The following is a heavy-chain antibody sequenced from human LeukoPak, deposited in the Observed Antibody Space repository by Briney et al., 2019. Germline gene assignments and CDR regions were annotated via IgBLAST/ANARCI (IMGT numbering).Heavy chain of an antibody. J-gene: IGHJ6*03. CDR3: ARMTYSSSWPSYYYYYMDV. Sequence: ASVKVSCKASGYTFTGYYMHWARQAPGQGLESMGWINLNSGGTNYAQKFQGRVTMTRDTSISTAYMELSRLRSGDTAVYYCARMTYSSSWPSYYYYYMDVWGKGTTVTVSS. CDR1: GYTFTGYY. D-gene: IGHD6-13*01. CDR2: INLNSGGT. V-gene: IGHV1-2*02.